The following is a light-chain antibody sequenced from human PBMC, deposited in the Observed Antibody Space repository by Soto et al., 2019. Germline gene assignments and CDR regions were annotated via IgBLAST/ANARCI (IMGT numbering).Light chain of an antibody. CDR2: DAS. Sequence: DIQVTQSPSSVSATVGDRVTITCRASQAINNCLTWYQQKPGKAPKLLILDASNLESGVPSRFSGSGSGTDFTLAISSLQPEDIATYFCLQGWSFPRTFGGGTKVEIK. J-gene: IGKJ4*01. CDR3: LQGWSFPRT. CDR1: QAINNC. V-gene: IGKV1-12*01.